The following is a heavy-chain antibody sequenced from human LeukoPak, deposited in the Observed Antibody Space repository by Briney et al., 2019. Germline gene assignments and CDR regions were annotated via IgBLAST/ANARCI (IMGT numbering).Heavy chain of an antibody. V-gene: IGHV3-48*01. D-gene: IGHD6-13*01. CDR3: ASGMFPGISDY. J-gene: IGHJ4*02. Sequence: GGSLRLSCAASEFTFSSYSMNWVRQAPGKGLEWVSYITNSGNSKSYADSVKGRFTISRDNTKNSLYLQMNGLRAEDTAVYYCASGMFPGISDYWGQGTLVTVSS. CDR1: EFTFSSYS. CDR2: ITNSGNSK.